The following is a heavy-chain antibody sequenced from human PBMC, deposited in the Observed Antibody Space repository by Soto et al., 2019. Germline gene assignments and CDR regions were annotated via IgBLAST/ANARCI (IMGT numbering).Heavy chain of an antibody. CDR3: ARESAIVPRFFDP. D-gene: IGHD1-26*01. Sequence: QITLKESGPTLVKPTQTLTLICTFSGFSLSTNGVGVGWIPQPPGKALEWLALIYWNDDKRYSPSLKSRLTITNDNSKNQVILKMTNLDPVDTATYYCARESAIVPRFFDPWGQGTVVTVSS. CDR1: GFSLSTNGVG. V-gene: IGHV2-5*01. J-gene: IGHJ5*02. CDR2: IYWNDDK.